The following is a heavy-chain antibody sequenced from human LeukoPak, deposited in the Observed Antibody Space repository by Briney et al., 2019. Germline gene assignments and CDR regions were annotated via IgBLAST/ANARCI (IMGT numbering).Heavy chain of an antibody. CDR1: GFTFSSYA. CDR2: ISGSGGST. V-gene: IGHV3-23*01. CDR3: TGIAAAGSNDY. Sequence: GGSLRLSCAASGFTFSSYAMSWVRQAPGKGLEWVSAISGSGGSTYYADSVKGRFTISRDNSKSTLYLQMNSLRAEDTAVYYCTGIAAAGSNDYWGQGTLVTVSS. J-gene: IGHJ4*02. D-gene: IGHD6-13*01.